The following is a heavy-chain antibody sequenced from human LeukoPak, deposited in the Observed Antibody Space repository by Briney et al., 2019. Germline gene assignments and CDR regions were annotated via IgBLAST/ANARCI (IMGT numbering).Heavy chain of an antibody. J-gene: IGHJ3*02. CDR1: GFTFGDYA. CDR2: IRSKAYGSTT. Sequence: GGSLRLSCTASGFTFGDYAMSWVRQPPGKGLEWVGFIRSKAYGSTTEYAASVKGRFTSSRDDSKSIAYLQMNCLKTEDTAVYYCTRDLVGYYYDSSGYLGGAFDIWGQGTMVTVSS. CDR3: TRDLVGYYYDSSGYLGGAFDI. V-gene: IGHV3-49*04. D-gene: IGHD3-22*01.